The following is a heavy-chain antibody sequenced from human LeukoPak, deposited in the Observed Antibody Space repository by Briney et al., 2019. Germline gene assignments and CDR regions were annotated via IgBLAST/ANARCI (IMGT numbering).Heavy chain of an antibody. D-gene: IGHD6-6*01. V-gene: IGHV3-7*05. J-gene: IGHJ6*02. CDR2: IKQDGSEE. CDR1: GCTFSDHY. CDR3: ARDPYSSTWSYGMDV. Sequence: GGSLRLSCAASGCTFSDHYMDWVRQAPGKGLEWVANIKQDGSEEVYVDSVKGRFTISRDNAKNSLFLQMNTLRAEDTAVYYCARDPYSSTWSYGMDVWGQGTTVTVSS.